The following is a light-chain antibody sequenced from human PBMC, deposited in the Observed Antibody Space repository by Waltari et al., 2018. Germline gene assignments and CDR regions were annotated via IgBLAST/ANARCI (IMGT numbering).Light chain of an antibody. CDR1: QSIDSY. CDR3: QQRSNWPPT. CDR2: DAS. V-gene: IGKV3-11*01. J-gene: IGKJ5*01. Sequence: EIVLTQSPATLSLSPGERATLSCRASQSIDSYLAWYLPKPGQAPRLLIFDASNRATGIPARFSGSGFGTDFTLTISSLEPEDFGVYYCQQRSNWPPTFGQGTRLEIK.